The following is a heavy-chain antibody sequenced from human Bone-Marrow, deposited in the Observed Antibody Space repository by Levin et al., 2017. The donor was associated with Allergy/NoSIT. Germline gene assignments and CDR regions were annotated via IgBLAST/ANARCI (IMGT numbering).Heavy chain of an antibody. CDR3: ARSSGSYYDYYYYGMDV. D-gene: IGHD1-26*01. CDR2: IYSGGST. J-gene: IGHJ6*02. Sequence: GGSLRLSCAASGFTVSSNYMSWVRQAPGKGLEWVSVIYSGGSTYYADSVKGRFTISRDNSKNTLYLQMNSLRAEDTAVYYCARSSGSYYDYYYYGMDVWGQGTTVTVSS. V-gene: IGHV3-53*01. CDR1: GFTVSSNY.